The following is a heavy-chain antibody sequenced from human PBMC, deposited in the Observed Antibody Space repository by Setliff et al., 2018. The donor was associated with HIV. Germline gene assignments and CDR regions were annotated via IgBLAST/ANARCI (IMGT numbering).Heavy chain of an antibody. Sequence: SETLSLTCSVSGGSLISGGYYWSWIRQHPGKGLEWIGYDYYTGKTYYNPSLESRISMSVDTSKNQFSLKLTSVTAADTAIYYCARDLTSNSNCFEPWGQGTQVTVSS. CDR3: ARDLTSNSNCFEP. V-gene: IGHV4-31*03. J-gene: IGHJ5*02. CDR1: GGSLISGGYY. D-gene: IGHD4-4*01. CDR2: DYYTGKT.